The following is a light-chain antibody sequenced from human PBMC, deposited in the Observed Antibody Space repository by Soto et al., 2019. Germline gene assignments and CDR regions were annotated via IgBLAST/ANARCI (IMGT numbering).Light chain of an antibody. CDR3: SSYTSSDTYF. CDR1: SSDVGGYNH. V-gene: IGLV2-14*01. J-gene: IGLJ1*01. Sequence: QSVLTQPASVSGSPGQSXXISXXXTSSDVGGYNHVSWYQQHPGRAPKLMIYDVSNRPSGASNRFSGSKSGSTASLTISALQAEDGAEYYCSSYTSSDTYFFGTGTKVT. CDR2: DVS.